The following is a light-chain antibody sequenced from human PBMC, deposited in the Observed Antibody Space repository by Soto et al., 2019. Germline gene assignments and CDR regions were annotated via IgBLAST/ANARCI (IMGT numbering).Light chain of an antibody. CDR2: EVS. J-gene: IGLJ2*01. CDR3: SSYAGSNNLV. Sequence: QSVLTQPPSASGSPGQPVTISCTGTSSDVGGYNYVSWYQQHPGKAPKVMIHEVSKRPSGVPDLFSGSKSGNTASLTVSGLYAEDEADYYGSSYAGSNNLVFGGGTKLTVL. CDR1: SSDVGGYNY. V-gene: IGLV2-8*01.